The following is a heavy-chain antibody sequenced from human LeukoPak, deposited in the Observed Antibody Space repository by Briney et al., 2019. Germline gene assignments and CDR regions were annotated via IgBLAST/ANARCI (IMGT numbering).Heavy chain of an antibody. CDR2: IRGGDGSS. V-gene: IGHV3-23*01. J-gene: IGHJ6*02. Sequence: GGSPRLSCAASGFTFSSYAMSWVRQAPGKGLEWVSAIRGGDGSSYYTDSVKGRFTISRDNSKNTLYLQMNSLRAEDTAVYYCAKADGDFDWLLLSTYYYYYGMDVWGQGTTVTVSS. D-gene: IGHD3-9*01. CDR1: GFTFSSYA. CDR3: AKADGDFDWLLLSTYYYYYGMDV.